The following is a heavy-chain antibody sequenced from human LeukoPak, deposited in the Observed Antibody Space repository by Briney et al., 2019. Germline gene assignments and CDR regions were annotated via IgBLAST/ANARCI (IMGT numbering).Heavy chain of an antibody. V-gene: IGHV1-46*01. D-gene: IGHD1-26*01. CDR1: GYTFTSYY. CDR2: INPSGGST. Sequence: ASVKVSCKASGYTFTSYYMHWVRQAPGQGLEWMGIINPSGGSTSYAQKFQGRATMTRVTSTSTVYMELSSLRSEDTAVYYCARVWGVGATLGVFDIWGQGTMVTVSS. J-gene: IGHJ3*02. CDR3: ARVWGVGATLGVFDI.